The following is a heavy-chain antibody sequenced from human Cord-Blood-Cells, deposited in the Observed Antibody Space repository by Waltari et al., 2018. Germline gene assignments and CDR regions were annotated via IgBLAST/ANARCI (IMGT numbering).Heavy chain of an antibody. CDR3: ARSAIVVVPAAIEGYWFDP. J-gene: IGHJ5*02. D-gene: IGHD2-2*01. CDR1: GYTFTSYG. V-gene: IGHV1-18*01. Sequence: QVLLVQSGSEVKKPGTSEKFSCKAAGYTFTSYGNSCVRKAPGTRLEWMGWISAYNGNTNYAQKLQGRVTMTTDTSTSTAYMELRSLRSDDTAVYYCARSAIVVVPAAIEGYWFDPWVQGTLVTVSS. CDR2: ISAYNGNT.